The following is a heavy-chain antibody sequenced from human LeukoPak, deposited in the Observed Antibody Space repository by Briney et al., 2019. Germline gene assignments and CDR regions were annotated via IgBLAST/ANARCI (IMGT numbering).Heavy chain of an antibody. J-gene: IGHJ4*02. V-gene: IGHV6-1*01. D-gene: IGHD1-1*01. CDR1: GDSFSSNSAA. CDR3: ARSTGPIDY. CDR2: TYYRSKWYT. Sequence: SQTLSLTCAISGDSFSSNSAAWNWIRQSPSRGLEWLGRTYYRSKWYTYYAASVKSRIAINRDTSKNQFSLQLNSVTPEDTAVYYYARSTGPIDYWGQGTLVTVSS.